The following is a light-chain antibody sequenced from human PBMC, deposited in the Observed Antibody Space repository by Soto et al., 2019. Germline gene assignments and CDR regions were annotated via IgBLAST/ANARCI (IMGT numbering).Light chain of an antibody. V-gene: IGLV3-21*02. CDR3: QVWDSSRDHPWV. Sequence: SYELTQPPSVSVAPGQTASITCGGGNIGSGSVHWYQQKPGQAPVLVVYDYNDRPSGIPERFSGSNSGNTATLTISRVEAGDEADYYCQVWDSSRDHPWVFGGGTQLTVL. J-gene: IGLJ3*02. CDR1: NIGSGS. CDR2: DYN.